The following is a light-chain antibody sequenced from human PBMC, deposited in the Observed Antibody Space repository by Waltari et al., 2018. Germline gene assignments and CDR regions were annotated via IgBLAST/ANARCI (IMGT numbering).Light chain of an antibody. CDR1: SGPGANA. Sequence: QPVLPLSPSASASLGPPVQLTCTMSSGPGANAIAWLRQQPEKGPRYLMKVNSDGSHSKGDEIPDRVSGSSSGAERYLTITSLQSEDEADYYCQTGGHGTWVFGGGTKLTVL. CDR2: VNSDGSH. CDR3: QTGGHGTWV. V-gene: IGLV4-69*01. J-gene: IGLJ3*02.